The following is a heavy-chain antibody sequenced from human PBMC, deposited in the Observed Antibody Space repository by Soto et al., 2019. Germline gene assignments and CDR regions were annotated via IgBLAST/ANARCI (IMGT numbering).Heavy chain of an antibody. D-gene: IGHD5-12*01. Sequence: SETLSLTCTVSGGSISSYYWSWVRQPPGKGLEWIGYIYYSGSTNYNPSLKSRVTISVDTSKNQFSLKLSSVTAADTAVYYCAREREMATTYFDYWGQGTLVTVSA. J-gene: IGHJ4*02. V-gene: IGHV4-59*01. CDR2: IYYSGST. CDR3: AREREMATTYFDY. CDR1: GGSISSYY.